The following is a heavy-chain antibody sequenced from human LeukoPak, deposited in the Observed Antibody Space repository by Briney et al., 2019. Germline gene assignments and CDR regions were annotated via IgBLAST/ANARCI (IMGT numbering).Heavy chain of an antibody. CDR3: ARMIAAAAYTGPFDY. CDR2: IYYSGST. CDR1: GGSISSGGYY. D-gene: IGHD6-13*01. J-gene: IGHJ4*02. V-gene: IGHV4-31*03. Sequence: PSETLSLTCTVSGGSISSGGYYWSWIRQHPGKGLEWIGYIYYSGSTYYNPSLKSRVTISVDTSKNQFSLKLSSVTAADTAVYYCARMIAAAAYTGPFDYWGQGTLVTVSS.